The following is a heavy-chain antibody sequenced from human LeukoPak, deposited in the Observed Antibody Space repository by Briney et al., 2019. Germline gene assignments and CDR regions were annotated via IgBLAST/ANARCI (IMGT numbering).Heavy chain of an antibody. CDR3: ARGSEFGELFTY. CDR2: IYYSGST. D-gene: IGHD3-10*01. J-gene: IGHJ4*02. CDR1: GGSISSYY. V-gene: IGHV4-59*01. Sequence: SETLSLTCTVSGGSISSYYWSWIRQPPGKGLEWIGYIYYSGSTNYNPSLRSRVTISGDTSKNQFSLKLSSVTAADTAVYYCARGSEFGELFTYWGQGTLVTVSS.